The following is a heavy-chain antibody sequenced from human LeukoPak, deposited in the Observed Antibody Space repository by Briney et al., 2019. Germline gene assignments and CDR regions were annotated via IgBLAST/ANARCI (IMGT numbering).Heavy chain of an antibody. Sequence: GGSLRLSCAASGFTLAEYTMHWVRQAPGKGLEWVSLISWNGARIHYGDSVKGRFTISRDNSKNSLYLQMNSLRTEDMALYYCVKDLVAASENVRGWYPMDYWGQGTLVTVSS. CDR1: GFTLAEYT. CDR3: VKDLVAASENVRGWYPMDY. V-gene: IGHV3-43*01. CDR2: ISWNGARI. D-gene: IGHD6-19*01. J-gene: IGHJ4*02.